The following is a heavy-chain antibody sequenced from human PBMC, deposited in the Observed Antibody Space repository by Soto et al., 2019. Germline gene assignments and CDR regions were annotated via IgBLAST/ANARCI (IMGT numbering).Heavy chain of an antibody. CDR2: IYHSGST. CDR1: GGSISSSNW. CDR3: ARVGYYGSGGMAYYFDY. V-gene: IGHV4-4*02. Sequence: PSETLSLTCAVSGGSISSSNWWSWVRQPPGKGLEWIGEIYHSGSTNYNPSLKSRVTISVDKSKNQFSLKLSSVTAADTAVYYCARVGYYGSGGMAYYFDYWGQGTLVTVSS. D-gene: IGHD3-10*01. J-gene: IGHJ4*02.